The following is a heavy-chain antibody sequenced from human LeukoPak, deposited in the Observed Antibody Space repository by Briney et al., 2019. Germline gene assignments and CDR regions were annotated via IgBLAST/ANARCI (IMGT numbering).Heavy chain of an antibody. CDR2: FYSSVST. CDR3: ARDRGGVPAAKGAYYFDY. Sequence: SETLSLTCTVSGGSISSYYWSWIRQPAGKGLEWIGRFYSSVSTNYNPSLKDRITMSVDTSKNQFSLKLSSVTAADTAVYYCARDRGGVPAAKGAYYFDYWGQGTLVTVSS. D-gene: IGHD2-2*01. CDR1: GGSISSYY. V-gene: IGHV4-4*07. J-gene: IGHJ4*02.